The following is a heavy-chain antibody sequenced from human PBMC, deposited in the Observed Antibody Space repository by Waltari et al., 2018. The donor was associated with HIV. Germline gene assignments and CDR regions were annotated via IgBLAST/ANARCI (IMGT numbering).Heavy chain of an antibody. J-gene: IGHJ4*02. Sequence: QLQLQESGPALVKPSETLSLTCTVSTGYITQSYYWGWVRQFPGTRLVWIGSIYSNGFSHYAPSLKSRVALSVDMSKNQFSLTLTAVTAADTSRYFCVALRTVTGTIDKWGQGTLVTVS. CDR2: IYSNGFS. CDR3: VALRTVTGTIDK. V-gene: IGHV4-39*01. CDR1: TGYITQSYY. D-gene: IGHD6-19*01.